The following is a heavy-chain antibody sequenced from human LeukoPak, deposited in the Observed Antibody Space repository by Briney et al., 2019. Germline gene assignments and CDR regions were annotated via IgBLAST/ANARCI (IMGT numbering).Heavy chain of an antibody. CDR3: ARGGYCSTSTCSFDY. Sequence: KVSCKASGYTFTNFDINWVRQAPGQGLEWMGIIYPADSDTRYSPSFQGQVTISADKSISTAYLQWSSLKASDSAMYYCARGGYCSTSTCSFDYWGQGTLVTVSS. J-gene: IGHJ4*02. CDR1: GYTFTNFD. D-gene: IGHD2-2*01. V-gene: IGHV5-51*01. CDR2: IYPADSDT.